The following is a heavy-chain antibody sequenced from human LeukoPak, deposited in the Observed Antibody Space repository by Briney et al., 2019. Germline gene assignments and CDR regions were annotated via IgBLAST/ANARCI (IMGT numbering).Heavy chain of an antibody. CDR2: ISGSGGST. J-gene: IGHJ4*02. D-gene: IGHD6-6*01. CDR1: GFTFSSYA. Sequence: QAGGSLRLSCAASGFTFSSYAMSWVRQAPGKGLEWVSGISGSGGSTYYADSVKGRFTISRDNAKNSLYLQMNNLRAEDTAVYYCARDSSSTYYFDSWGQGTLVTVSS. V-gene: IGHV3-23*01. CDR3: ARDSSSTYYFDS.